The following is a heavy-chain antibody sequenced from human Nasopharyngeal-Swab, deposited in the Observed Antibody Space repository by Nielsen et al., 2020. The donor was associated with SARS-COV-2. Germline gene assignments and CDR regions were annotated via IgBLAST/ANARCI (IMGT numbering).Heavy chain of an antibody. D-gene: IGHD2-15*01. CDR1: GFIFSDHS. CDR2: ISSGSSNI. J-gene: IGHJ4*02. CDR3: ARATCSGGTCYSDY. Sequence: GESLKISCAASGFIFSDHSMNWVRQAPGKGLEWVSSISSGSSNIYYAESMKGRFTISRDNAENFLYLQMNGLRVEDTAVYYCARATCSGGTCYSDYWGQGTLVTVSS. V-gene: IGHV3-21*06.